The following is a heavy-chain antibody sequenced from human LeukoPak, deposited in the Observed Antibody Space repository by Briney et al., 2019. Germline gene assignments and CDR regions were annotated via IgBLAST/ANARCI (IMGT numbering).Heavy chain of an antibody. V-gene: IGHV3-66*01. D-gene: IGHD6-13*01. CDR2: IYSGGST. Sequence: PGGSLRLSCAASGLTVSSNYMSWVRQAPGKGLEWVSLIYSGGSTNYADSVKGRFTISRDNSKNTLYLQMNSLRAEDTAVYYCARGKGNSWYYLDYWGQGTLVTVSS. CDR1: GLTVSSNY. CDR3: ARGKGNSWYYLDY. J-gene: IGHJ4*02.